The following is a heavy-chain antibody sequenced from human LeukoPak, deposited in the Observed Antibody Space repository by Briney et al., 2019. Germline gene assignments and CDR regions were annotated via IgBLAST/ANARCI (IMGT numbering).Heavy chain of an antibody. D-gene: IGHD2-15*01. Sequence: PSQTLSLTCAVSGGSISSGGYSWSWIRQPPGKDLKRIGHISHSGSTYYNPSLKSRVTISVDRSKNQFSLKLSSVTAADTAVYYCARGGYCSGGSCYQKYGMDVWGQGTTVTVSS. CDR1: GGSISSGGYS. J-gene: IGHJ6*02. V-gene: IGHV4-30-2*01. CDR2: ISHSGST. CDR3: ARGGYCSGGSCYQKYGMDV.